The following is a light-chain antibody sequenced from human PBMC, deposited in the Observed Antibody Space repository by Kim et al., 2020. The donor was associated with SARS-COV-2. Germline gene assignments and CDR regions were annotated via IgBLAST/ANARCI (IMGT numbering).Light chain of an antibody. CDR3: QKYNSAPPVFT. Sequence: VGDRVTITCRASQSINNYLAWYQQKPGKVPKLLIYGASILQSGVPSRFSGSGSGTDFSLTISSLQPGDVATYYCQKYNSAPPVFTFGPGTKVDIK. J-gene: IGKJ3*01. V-gene: IGKV1-27*01. CDR1: QSINNY. CDR2: GAS.